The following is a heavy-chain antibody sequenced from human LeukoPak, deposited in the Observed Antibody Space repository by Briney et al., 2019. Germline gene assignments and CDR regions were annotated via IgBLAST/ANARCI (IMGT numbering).Heavy chain of an antibody. CDR3: AKVSGSGWHFDH. V-gene: IGHV3-64*01. CDR2: ISSNGGST. Sequence: GGSLRLSCAASGFTFSGYAMHWVRQAPGKGLEYVSAISSNGGSTYYANSVKGRFTISRDNGKNSLFLQMDSLRVEDTAVYYCAKVSGSGWHFDHWGQGTLVTVSS. D-gene: IGHD6-19*01. J-gene: IGHJ4*02. CDR1: GFTFSGYA.